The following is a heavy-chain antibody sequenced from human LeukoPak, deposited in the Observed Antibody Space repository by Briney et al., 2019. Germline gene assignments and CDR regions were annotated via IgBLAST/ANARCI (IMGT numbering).Heavy chain of an antibody. CDR1: GFTFSSYA. D-gene: IGHD3-22*01. Sequence: GGSLRLSCAASGFTFSSYAMYWVRQPPGKGLEWVAGIFGSGGSKHYADSVNGRFTISRDNSKNTLYLQMNSLRAEDTAVYYCAKMYYYDSSGYLLDAFDIWGQGTMVTVSS. V-gene: IGHV3-23*01. CDR2: IFGSGGSK. CDR3: AKMYYYDSSGYLLDAFDI. J-gene: IGHJ3*02.